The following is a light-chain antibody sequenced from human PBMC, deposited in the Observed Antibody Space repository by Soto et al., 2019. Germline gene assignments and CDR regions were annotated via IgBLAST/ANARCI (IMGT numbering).Light chain of an antibody. Sequence: SPATLSASIEDTARFTGRASESIDNWLAWSQQKPGKAPKLLIFAASTLVRGVPSRFSGRGSGTEFTLTISSLQTDEYATVSCQQYLTDWTSGQ. CDR3: QQYLTDWT. V-gene: IGKV1-5*01. J-gene: IGKJ1*01. CDR2: AAS. CDR1: ESIDNW.